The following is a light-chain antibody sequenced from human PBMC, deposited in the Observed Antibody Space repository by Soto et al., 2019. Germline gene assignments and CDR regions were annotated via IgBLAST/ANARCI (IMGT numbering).Light chain of an antibody. CDR2: DVS. J-gene: IGLJ1*01. Sequence: QSVLTQPASVSGSPGQSITISCTGTSSDAGGYNYVSWYQQHPGKAPKLVIYDVSNRPSGVSNRFSGSKSGNTASLTISGLQAEDEADYYCSSYTSSSPYVFGTGTKLTVL. V-gene: IGLV2-14*01. CDR1: SSDAGGYNY. CDR3: SSYTSSSPYV.